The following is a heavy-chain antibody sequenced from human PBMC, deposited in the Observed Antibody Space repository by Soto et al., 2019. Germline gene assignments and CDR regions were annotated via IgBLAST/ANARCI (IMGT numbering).Heavy chain of an antibody. D-gene: IGHD2-15*01. CDR1: GCSISSSRYY. J-gene: IGHJ4*02. CDR2: IYYSGST. CDR3: ARHTPAISISDH. Sequence: PSETLSLTCTVSGCSISSSRYYWGWFRQPPGKGLEWIGSIYYSGSTYYNPSLKSRVTISVDTSKNQFSLKLSSVTAADTAVYYCARHTPAISISDHWGQGTLVTVS. V-gene: IGHV4-39*01.